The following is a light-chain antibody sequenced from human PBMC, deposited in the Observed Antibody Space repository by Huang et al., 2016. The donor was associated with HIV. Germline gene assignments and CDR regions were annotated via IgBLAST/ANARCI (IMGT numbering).Light chain of an antibody. Sequence: DIVMTQTPLSLSVTPGQPASISCKSSQSLLHSDGKTYMYWYLQKVGQSPQPLIYEVSNRCSGVPDRFSGSGSGTDFTLKISRMEAEDVGVYYCMQSIQLPLTFGGGTKVEIK. CDR2: EVS. CDR1: QSLLHSDGKTY. J-gene: IGKJ4*01. V-gene: IGKV2D-29*02. CDR3: MQSIQLPLT.